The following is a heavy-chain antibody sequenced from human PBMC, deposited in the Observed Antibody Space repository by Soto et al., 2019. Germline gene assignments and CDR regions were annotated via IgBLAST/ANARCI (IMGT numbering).Heavy chain of an antibody. CDR1: GGSMISYY. CDR2: IYYAGST. J-gene: IGHJ4*02. D-gene: IGHD5-12*01. V-gene: IGHV4-59*08. Sequence: QVRLQESGPGLVKPSATLSLTCTFSGGSMISYYWSWIRQPPGRGLEWIGFIYYAGSTKYNPTLNIRFTNYVDTSKIQFSLTVTSVIAADTAVYYCARRIVATETFDDWGQGPLVTVSS. CDR3: ARRIVATETFDD.